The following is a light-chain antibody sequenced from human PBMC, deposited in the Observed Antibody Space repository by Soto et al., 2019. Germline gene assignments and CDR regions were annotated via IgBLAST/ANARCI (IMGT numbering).Light chain of an antibody. CDR2: DAS. Sequence: EIVLTQSPATLSLSPGETATLSCRASQSVSSYLAWHQQKPSQAPRLLIYDASHRATGIPARFSGSGSGTDFTLTISSLEPEDFAVYYYQQRSNWPLSFGGGTKVDI. CDR1: QSVSSY. V-gene: IGKV3-11*01. CDR3: QQRSNWPLS. J-gene: IGKJ4*01.